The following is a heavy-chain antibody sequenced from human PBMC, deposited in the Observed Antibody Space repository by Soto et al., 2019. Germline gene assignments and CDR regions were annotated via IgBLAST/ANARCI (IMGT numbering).Heavy chain of an antibody. Sequence: ESGGGVVQPGRSLRLSCAASGFTFSSYAMHWVRQAPGKGLEWVAVISYDGSNKYYADSVKGRFTISRDNSKNTLYLQMNSLRAEDTAVYYCARANDYWGQGTLVTVSS. J-gene: IGHJ4*02. CDR3: ARANDY. V-gene: IGHV3-30-3*01. CDR1: GFTFSSYA. CDR2: ISYDGSNK.